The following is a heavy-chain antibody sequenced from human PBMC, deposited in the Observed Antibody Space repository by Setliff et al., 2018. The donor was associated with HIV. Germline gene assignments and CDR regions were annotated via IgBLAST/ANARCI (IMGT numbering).Heavy chain of an antibody. CDR1: GFIFSSYS. J-gene: IGHJ5*02. D-gene: IGHD3-3*01. Sequence: PGGSLRLSCTASGFIFSSYSMHWVRQAPGKGLEWVGLISDDGSTEYYADSVKGRITISRDNSKNTLYLQMNSLRPEETAVYYCARERFWSGYYNSKLGYNWFDPWGQGTLVTVSS. CDR2: ISDDGSTE. CDR3: ARERFWSGYYNSKLGYNWFDP. V-gene: IGHV3-30*04.